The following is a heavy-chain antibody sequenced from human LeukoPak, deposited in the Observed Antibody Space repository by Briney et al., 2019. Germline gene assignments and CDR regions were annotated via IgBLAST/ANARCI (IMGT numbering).Heavy chain of an antibody. J-gene: IGHJ6*02. D-gene: IGHD3-22*01. Sequence: GGSLRLSCAASGFTFSSYAMSWVRQAPGKGLEWVSAMSGSGGSTYYAESVKGRFTISRDNSKNTLYLRMNSLRAEDTAVYYCAKGPYDSSGYYYYYGMDVWGQGTTVTVSS. CDR1: GFTFSSYA. CDR2: MSGSGGST. V-gene: IGHV3-23*01. CDR3: AKGPYDSSGYYYYYGMDV.